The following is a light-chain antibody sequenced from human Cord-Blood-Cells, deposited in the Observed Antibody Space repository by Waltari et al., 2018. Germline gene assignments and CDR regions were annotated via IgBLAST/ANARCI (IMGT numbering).Light chain of an antibody. J-gene: IGKJ1*01. CDR1: QSISSY. Sequence: DIQMTQFPYSLSAYVGARVTITCRGSQSISSYLNCYQQKPGKAPKLLIYAASSLQSGVPSRFSGSGSGTDFTLTISSLQPEDFATYYCQQSYSTPRTFGQGTKVEIK. V-gene: IGKV1-39*01. CDR3: QQSYSTPRT. CDR2: AAS.